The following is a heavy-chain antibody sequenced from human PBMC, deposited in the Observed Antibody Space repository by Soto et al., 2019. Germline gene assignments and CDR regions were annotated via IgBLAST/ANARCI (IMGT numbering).Heavy chain of an antibody. CDR1: GYPFNTYY. CDR2: IHPSGGGS. V-gene: IGHV1-46*02. D-gene: IGHD2-21*02. J-gene: IGHJ4*02. Sequence: ASVKVSCKSSGYPFNTYYLHWVRQAPGQGLEWMGMIHPSGGGSTYAQKFLGRVTMTMDSSTSTVFMELTSLRSADTAVYYCARGGHIAVVTDSFDSWGQGTLVTVSS. CDR3: ARGGHIAVVTDSFDS.